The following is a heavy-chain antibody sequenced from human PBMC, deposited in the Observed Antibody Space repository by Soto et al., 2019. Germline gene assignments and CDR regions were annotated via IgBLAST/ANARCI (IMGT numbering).Heavy chain of an antibody. V-gene: IGHV1-69*04. CDR2: IIPILGIA. CDR3: ARDHYSNYYYYMDV. D-gene: IGHD4-4*01. Sequence: SVKVSCKASGYTFTSYYMHWVRQAPGQGLEWMGIIIPILGIADYAQKFQGRVTITADKSTSTAYMELSSLRSEDTAVYYCARDHYSNYYYYMDVWGKGTTVTVSS. CDR1: GYTFTSYY. J-gene: IGHJ6*03.